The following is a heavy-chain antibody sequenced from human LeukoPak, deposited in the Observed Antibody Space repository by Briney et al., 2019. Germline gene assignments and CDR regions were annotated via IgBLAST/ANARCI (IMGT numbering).Heavy chain of an antibody. D-gene: IGHD4-17*01. Sequence: ASVKISCKASEYTFTSYYMHWVRQTPGQGLEWMGVINPSGGGTSYAQKFQGRLTMTRDMSTTTVYMELNSLRSEDTAVYCCARDSLTVTKAAGYYFDYWGQGTLVTVSS. J-gene: IGHJ4*02. CDR2: INPSGGGT. CDR3: ARDSLTVTKAAGYYFDY. V-gene: IGHV1-46*01. CDR1: EYTFTSYY.